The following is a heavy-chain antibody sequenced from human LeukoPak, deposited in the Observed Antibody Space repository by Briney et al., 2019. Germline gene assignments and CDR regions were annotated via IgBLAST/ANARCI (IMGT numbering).Heavy chain of an antibody. CDR3: AREGPVAGTYNWFDP. CDR2: IYTSGST. CDR1: GGSISSGSYY. Sequence: SQTLSLTCTVSGGSISSGSYYWSWIRQPAGKGLEWIGRIYTSGSTNYNPSLKSRVTISVDTSKNQFSLKLSSVTAADTAVYYCAREGPVAGTYNWFDPWGQGTLVTVSS. J-gene: IGHJ5*02. D-gene: IGHD6-19*01. V-gene: IGHV4-61*02.